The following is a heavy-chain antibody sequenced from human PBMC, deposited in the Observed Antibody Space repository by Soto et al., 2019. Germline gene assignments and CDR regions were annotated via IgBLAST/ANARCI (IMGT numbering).Heavy chain of an antibody. Sequence: QVQLVESVGGVVQPGRSLRLSCAASGFTFRSYAMDWVRQAPGKGLEWVAVISYDGTNKYYADSVKGRFTISRDNSKNTMSLQMNSLRAEDTDVYYCARGDSNSWFDYWGQGTLVTVSS. CDR1: GFTFRSYA. D-gene: IGHD6-13*01. CDR2: ISYDGTNK. CDR3: ARGDSNSWFDY. V-gene: IGHV3-30*01. J-gene: IGHJ4*02.